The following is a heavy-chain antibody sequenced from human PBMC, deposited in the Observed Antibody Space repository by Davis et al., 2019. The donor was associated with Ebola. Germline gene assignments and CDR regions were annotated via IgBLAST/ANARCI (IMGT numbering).Heavy chain of an antibody. Sequence: PGGSLRLSCAASGFTFSSHAMHWVRQAPGKGLEWVAVISYDGSNKYYADSVKGRFTISRDNSKNTLYLQMNSLRAEDTAVYYCARGACGGDCYSTRRAFDIWGQGTMVTVSS. D-gene: IGHD2-21*02. CDR1: GFTFSSHA. J-gene: IGHJ3*02. V-gene: IGHV3-30*04. CDR3: ARGACGGDCYSTRRAFDI. CDR2: ISYDGSNK.